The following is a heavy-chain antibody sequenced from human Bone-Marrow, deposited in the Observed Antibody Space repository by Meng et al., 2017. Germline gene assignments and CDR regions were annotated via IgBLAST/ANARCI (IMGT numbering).Heavy chain of an antibody. CDR3: TTDLPFTEGGVITT. V-gene: IGHV3-30*07. CDR1: GFTFSSYA. D-gene: IGHD3-16*02. J-gene: IGHJ5*02. Sequence: GGSLRLSCAASGFTFSSYAMHWVRQAPGKGLEWVAVISYDGSNKYYADSVKGRFTISRDNSKNTLYLQMDSLKTEDTAVYYCTTDLPFTEGGVITTWGQGTLVTVSS. CDR2: ISYDGSNK.